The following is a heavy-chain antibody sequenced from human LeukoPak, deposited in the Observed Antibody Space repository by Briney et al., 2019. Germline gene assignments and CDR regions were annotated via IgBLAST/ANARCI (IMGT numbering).Heavy chain of an antibody. Sequence: ASVKVSCKASGYTFTSYGISWVRQAPGQGLEWMGWISAYNGNTNYAQKLQGRVTMTTDTSTSTAYMELRSLRSDDTAVYYCARDLLDCSSTSCYADYYYGMDVWGQGTTVTVSS. J-gene: IGHJ6*02. CDR2: ISAYNGNT. CDR3: ARDLLDCSSTSCYADYYYGMDV. CDR1: GYTFTSYG. V-gene: IGHV1-18*01. D-gene: IGHD2-2*01.